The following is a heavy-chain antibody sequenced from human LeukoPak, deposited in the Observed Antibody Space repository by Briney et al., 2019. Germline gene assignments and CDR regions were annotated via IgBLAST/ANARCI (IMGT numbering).Heavy chain of an antibody. J-gene: IGHJ5*02. D-gene: IGHD2-2*01. CDR3: AKGDYCSSTSCYVNWFDP. CDR1: GFTFSSYA. Sequence: GGSLRLSCAASGFTFSSYAMSWVRQAPGKGLEWVSAISGSGGSTYYADSVKGRFTISRDNSKNTLYLQMNSLRAEDTAVYYCAKGDYCSSTSCYVNWFDPWGQGNLVTVSS. V-gene: IGHV3-23*01. CDR2: ISGSGGST.